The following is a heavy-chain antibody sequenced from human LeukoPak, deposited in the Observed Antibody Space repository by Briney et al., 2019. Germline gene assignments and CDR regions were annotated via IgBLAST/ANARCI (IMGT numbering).Heavy chain of an antibody. D-gene: IGHD3-10*01. CDR2: IYYSGST. CDR1: GGSISSGDYY. J-gene: IGHJ5*02. Sequence: PSQTLSLTCTVSGGSISSGDYYWSWIRQHPGKGLEWIGYIYYSGSTYYNPSLKSRVTISVDTSKNQFSLKLSSVTAADTAVYYCARAIRSGNWFDPWGQGTLVTVSS. CDR3: ARAIRSGNWFDP. V-gene: IGHV4-31*03.